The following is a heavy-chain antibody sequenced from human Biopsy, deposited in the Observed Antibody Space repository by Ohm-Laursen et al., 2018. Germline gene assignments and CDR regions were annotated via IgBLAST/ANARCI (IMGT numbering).Heavy chain of an antibody. CDR2: IFYSANT. CDR3: ARLGSGDYFPTFFDF. Sequence: SDTLSLTCIVSGVSINGGRYYWNWIRHHPGKSLEWIGNIFYSANTYYNPSLKSRVTISVDTSKNQFSLKLSSVTAADTAVYYCARLGSGDYFPTFFDFWGQGALVTVSS. D-gene: IGHD5-12*01. J-gene: IGHJ4*02. CDR1: GVSINGGRYY. V-gene: IGHV4-31*03.